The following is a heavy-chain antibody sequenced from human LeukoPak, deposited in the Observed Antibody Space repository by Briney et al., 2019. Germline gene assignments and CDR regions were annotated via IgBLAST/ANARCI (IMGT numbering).Heavy chain of an antibody. D-gene: IGHD2/OR15-2a*01. V-gene: IGHV4-30-2*01. J-gene: IGHJ4*02. Sequence: SETLSLTCTVSGGSISSGGYYWSWIRQPPGKGLEWIGYIYHSGSTYYNPSLKSRVTISVDRSKNQFSLKLSSVTAADTAVYYCARFRILVGAPGYFDYWGQGPLVTVSS. CDR1: GGSISSGGYY. CDR2: IYHSGST. CDR3: ARFRILVGAPGYFDY.